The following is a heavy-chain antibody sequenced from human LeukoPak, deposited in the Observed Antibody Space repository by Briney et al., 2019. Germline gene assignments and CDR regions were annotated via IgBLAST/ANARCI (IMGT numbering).Heavy chain of an antibody. J-gene: IGHJ4*02. CDR2: TYYRSEWYN. CDR1: GDSVSNNSAA. CDR3: ARAGVGATRYYDY. Sequence: SQTLSLTYALSGDSVSNNSAAWNWIRQSPSRSLEWLGRTYYRSEWYNDYAVSVKRRITIIPDTSKNQFSLLLNSVAPEDKAVYYCARAGVGATRYYDYWGQGTLVTVSS. D-gene: IGHD1-26*01. V-gene: IGHV6-1*01.